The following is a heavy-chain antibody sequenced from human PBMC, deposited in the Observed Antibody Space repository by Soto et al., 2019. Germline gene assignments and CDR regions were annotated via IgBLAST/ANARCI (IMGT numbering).Heavy chain of an antibody. CDR2: IYFSGNT. CDR3: ARHGSS. V-gene: IGHV4-39*01. CDR1: GVSMNNTSYY. Sequence: QLQLQESGPGLVKPSETLSLTCTVSGVSMNNTSYYWGWIRQSPGKGLEWIGTIYFSGNTFCNPSLKSRLTISIDRSRNQFSLRLTSVTAADTAVYYCARHGSSWGQGTLVAVSS. J-gene: IGHJ5*02.